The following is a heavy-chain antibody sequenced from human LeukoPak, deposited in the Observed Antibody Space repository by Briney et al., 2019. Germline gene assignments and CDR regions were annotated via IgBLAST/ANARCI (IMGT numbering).Heavy chain of an antibody. CDR3: ARGPEIQLWLPHYYYYGMDV. D-gene: IGHD5-18*01. Sequence: SETLSLTCTVSGDSITTYYWSWIRQPPGKGLEYIGYIYYSGVTNYQPSLKSRVTMSLDTSKNQFSLTLSSVTAADTAVYYCARGPEIQLWLPHYYYYGMDVWGQGTTVTVSS. CDR1: GDSITTYY. CDR2: IYYSGVT. J-gene: IGHJ6*02. V-gene: IGHV4-59*12.